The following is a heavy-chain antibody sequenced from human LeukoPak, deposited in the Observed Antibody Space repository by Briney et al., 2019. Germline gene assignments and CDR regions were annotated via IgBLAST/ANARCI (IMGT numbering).Heavy chain of an antibody. CDR2: ISSSSSYI. CDR3: GRGGIAAQRGDVFNI. D-gene: IGHD6-13*01. J-gene: IGHJ3*02. CDR1: GFTFSSYS. Sequence: PGGSLRLSCAASGFTFSSYSMNWVRQAPGKGLELVSSISSSSSYIYYAESVKGRFTISRDNAKNSLYLQMNSLRAEDTAVYYCGRGGIAAQRGDVFNIWGKGTMVTVFS. V-gene: IGHV3-21*01.